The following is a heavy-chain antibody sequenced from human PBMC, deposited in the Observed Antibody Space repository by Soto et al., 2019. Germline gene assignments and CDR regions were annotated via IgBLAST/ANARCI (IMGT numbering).Heavy chain of an antibody. V-gene: IGHV4-61*01. CDR3: ARGDYALVS. J-gene: IGHJ5*02. D-gene: IGHD3-16*01. Sequence: QVQLQESGPGLVKPSETLSLTCSVSGGSVNTGSYYWTWIRQPPGKGLEWIGYVYDSGSFNYNPSLKSRVTVSVDTSKNQFSLKLTSVTAADTAVYYCARGDYALVSWGQGTLVTVSS. CDR2: VYDSGSF. CDR1: GGSVNTGSYY.